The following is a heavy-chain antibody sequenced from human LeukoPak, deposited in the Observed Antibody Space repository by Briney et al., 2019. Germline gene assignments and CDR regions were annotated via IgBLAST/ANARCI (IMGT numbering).Heavy chain of an antibody. CDR3: ARGAAWHCSSTSCYLDY. D-gene: IGHD2-2*01. J-gene: IGHJ4*02. V-gene: IGHV3-74*01. CDR1: GFTFSNYW. Sequence: GGSLRLSCAASGFTFSNYWMHWVRQAPGKGLVWVSRINTDGSSTSYADSVKGRFTISRDNAKNSLYLQMNSLRAEDTAVYYCARGAAWHCSSTSCYLDYWGQGTLVTVSS. CDR2: INTDGSST.